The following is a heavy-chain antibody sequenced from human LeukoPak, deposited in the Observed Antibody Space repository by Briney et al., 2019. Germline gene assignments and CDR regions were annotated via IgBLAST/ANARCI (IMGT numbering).Heavy chain of an antibody. CDR3: ARAPSDCQNIVVVPAAGCYYYGMDV. J-gene: IGHJ6*02. V-gene: IGHV3-33*03. Sequence: GGSLRLSCAASGFTFSSYGIHGVRQAPGKGLEWVAFIWYEGSIKYYADSVKGRFTISRDNAKNPLYLQMNSLRAEETAVYYCARAPSDCQNIVVVPAAGCYYYGMDVWGQGTTVTVSS. D-gene: IGHD2-2*01. CDR2: IWYEGSIK. CDR1: GFTFSSYG.